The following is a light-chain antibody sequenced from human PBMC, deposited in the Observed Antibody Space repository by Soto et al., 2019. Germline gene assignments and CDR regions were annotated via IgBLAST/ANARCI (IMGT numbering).Light chain of an antibody. CDR2: SYN. CDR3: AAWDDSLNGYV. Sequence: QSVLTQPHSTSGTPGQRVTISCSGSSSNIGSESVNWYQQLPGTAPKLLIYSYNQRPSGVPDRFSGSKSGTSASLAISGLQSEDESDYICAAWDDSLNGYVFXLGTKVTVL. V-gene: IGLV1-44*01. CDR1: SSNIGSES. J-gene: IGLJ1*01.